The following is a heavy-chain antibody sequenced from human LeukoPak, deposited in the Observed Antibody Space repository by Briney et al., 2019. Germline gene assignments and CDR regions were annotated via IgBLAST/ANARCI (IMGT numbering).Heavy chain of an antibody. V-gene: IGHV4-39*01. CDR3: WEGGLTNIPPSDY. J-gene: IGHJ4*02. CDR1: GGSISSGGYY. Sequence: PSETLSLTCTVSGGSISSGGYYWGWIRQPPGKGLEWIGSIYYSGSTYYNPSLKSRVTISVDTSKNQFSLKLSSVTAADTAVYYCWEGGLTNIPPSDYWGQGALVTVSS. D-gene: IGHD3-16*01. CDR2: IYYSGST.